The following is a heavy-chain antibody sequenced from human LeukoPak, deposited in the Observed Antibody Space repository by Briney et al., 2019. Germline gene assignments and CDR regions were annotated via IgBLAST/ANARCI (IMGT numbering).Heavy chain of an antibody. J-gene: IGHJ6*02. Sequence: ASVKVSCKASGYTFTSYAMHWVRQAPGQRLEWMGWINAGNGNTKYSQKFQGSVTITRDTSASTAYMELSSLRSEDTAVYYCARSSDILYGMDVWGQGTTVTVSS. CDR3: ARSSDILYGMDV. CDR2: INAGNGNT. CDR1: GYTFTSYA. V-gene: IGHV1-3*01. D-gene: IGHD2-15*01.